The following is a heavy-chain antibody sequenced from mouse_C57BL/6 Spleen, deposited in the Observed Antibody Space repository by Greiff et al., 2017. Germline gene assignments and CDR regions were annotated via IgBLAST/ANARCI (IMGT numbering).Heavy chain of an antibody. CDR3: ARSPGWLPPDY. D-gene: IGHD2-3*01. CDR2: LRNKANGYTT. Sequence: EVQLQQSGGGLVQPGGSLSLSCAASGFTFTDYYMSWVRQPPGKALEWLGFLRNKANGYTTEYSASVKGRFTISRDNSQSILYLQLNALRAEDSATYYCARSPGWLPPDYWCQGTTLTVSS. J-gene: IGHJ2*01. CDR1: GFTFTDYY. V-gene: IGHV7-3*01.